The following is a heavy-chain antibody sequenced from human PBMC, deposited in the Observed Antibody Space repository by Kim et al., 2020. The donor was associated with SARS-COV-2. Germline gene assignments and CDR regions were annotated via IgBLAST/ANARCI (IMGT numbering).Heavy chain of an antibody. D-gene: IGHD6-6*01. CDR1: GFTFSSYG. Sequence: GGSLRLSCAASGFTFSSYGMHWVRQAPGKGLEWVAVISYDGSNKYYADSVKGRFTISRDNSKNTLYLQMNSLRAEDTAVYYCAKGAHRGSIAARPSDYWGQGTLVTVSS. J-gene: IGHJ4*02. V-gene: IGHV3-30*18. CDR2: ISYDGSNK. CDR3: AKGAHRGSIAARPSDY.